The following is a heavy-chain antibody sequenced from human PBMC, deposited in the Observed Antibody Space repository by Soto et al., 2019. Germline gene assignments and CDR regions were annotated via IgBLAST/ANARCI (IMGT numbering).Heavy chain of an antibody. CDR3: AKDQNSGWYSNLLDY. CDR1: GFTFSSYA. V-gene: IGHV3-23*01. J-gene: IGHJ4*02. D-gene: IGHD6-19*01. CDR2: ISGSGGST. Sequence: GGSLRLSCAASGFTFSSYAMSWVRQAPGKGLEWVSAISGSGGSTYYADSVKGRFTISRDNSKNTLYLQMNSLRAEDTAVYYCAKDQNSGWYSNLLDYWGQGTLVTVSS.